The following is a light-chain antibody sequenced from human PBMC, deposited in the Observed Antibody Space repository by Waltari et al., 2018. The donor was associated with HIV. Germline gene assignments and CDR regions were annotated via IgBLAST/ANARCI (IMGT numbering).Light chain of an antibody. J-gene: IGLJ3*02. CDR2: EVS. CDR1: TSDMSSLNF. Sequence: HSVLTQPASVSGSPGQSLTISCSAPTSDMSSLNFVSWYQQYPGRAPRLIIFEVSSRPSGISDRFSGSKSGDTASLTISALRTEDEADYFCSSYSPRTSVVFGGGTKVTVL. CDR3: SSYSPRTSVV. V-gene: IGLV2-14*01.